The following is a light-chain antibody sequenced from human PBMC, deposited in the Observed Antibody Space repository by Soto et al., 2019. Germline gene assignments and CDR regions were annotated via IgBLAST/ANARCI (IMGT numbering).Light chain of an antibody. CDR1: QIINIY. V-gene: IGKV1-39*01. CDR2: AAS. J-gene: IGKJ1*01. CDR3: QQSYYTSWT. Sequence: DIQMTQSPSSPSASVGDSVTITCRASQIINIYLNWYQQKPGKAPKLLIYAASTLQVGVPSRFSGGGSGTDFTLTINGLQPEDFATYYCQQSYYTSWTFGQGTKVEV.